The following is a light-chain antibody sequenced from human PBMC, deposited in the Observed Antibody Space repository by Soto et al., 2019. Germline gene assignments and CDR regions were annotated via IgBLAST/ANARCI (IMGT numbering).Light chain of an antibody. Sequence: QSALTQPASLSGSPGQSITISCTGTSSDVGAYDSVSWYQQHPGKAPKLMIYDVNNQPSGVSNRFSGSKSGNTASLTISGLQTEDEADYYCSSYTSSYTLVFGGGTKVTVL. V-gene: IGLV2-14*01. CDR1: SSDVGAYDS. CDR2: DVN. J-gene: IGLJ2*01. CDR3: SSYTSSYTLV.